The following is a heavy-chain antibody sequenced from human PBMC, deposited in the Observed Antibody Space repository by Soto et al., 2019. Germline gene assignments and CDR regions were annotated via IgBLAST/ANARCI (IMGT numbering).Heavy chain of an antibody. Sequence: QLQLQESGPGLVKPSETLSLTCTVSGGSISTSYYYWGWIRQSPGKGLEWIGAIYYTGTTYYNPPLQSRATISVDTSKNQFSLKISSVTAADTAVYFCARQAGAFGYYMDVWGKGPTVTVSS. CDR3: ARQAGAFGYYMDV. CDR2: IYYTGTT. CDR1: GGSISTSYYY. J-gene: IGHJ6*03. V-gene: IGHV4-39*01. D-gene: IGHD3-16*01.